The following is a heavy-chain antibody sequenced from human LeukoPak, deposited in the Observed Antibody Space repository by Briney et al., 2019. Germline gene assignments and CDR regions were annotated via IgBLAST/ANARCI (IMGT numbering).Heavy chain of an antibody. D-gene: IGHD3-16*02. CDR3: ARDLGGIYDYVWGSYRPPVYFDY. V-gene: IGHV3-74*01. CDR1: GLIFSSYE. J-gene: IGHJ4*02. Sequence: GGSLRLSCAASGLIFSSYEMNWVRQAPGKGLVWVSRINSDGSSTSYADSVKGRFTISRDNAKNTLYLQMNSLRAEDTAVYYCARDLGGIYDYVWGSYRPPVYFDYWGQGTLVTVSS. CDR2: INSDGSST.